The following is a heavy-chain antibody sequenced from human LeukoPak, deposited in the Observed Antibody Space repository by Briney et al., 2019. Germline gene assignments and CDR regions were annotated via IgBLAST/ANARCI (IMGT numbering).Heavy chain of an antibody. Sequence: SVKVSCKASGGTFSSYAISWVRQAPGQGLEWMGRTIPIFGTANYAQKFQGRVTITTDESTSTAYMELSSLRSEDTAVYYCARERSGWPQFLQTERRAFDIWGQGTMVTVSS. V-gene: IGHV1-69*05. CDR1: GGTFSSYA. CDR2: TIPIFGTA. CDR3: ARERSGWPQFLQTERRAFDI. J-gene: IGHJ3*02. D-gene: IGHD5-24*01.